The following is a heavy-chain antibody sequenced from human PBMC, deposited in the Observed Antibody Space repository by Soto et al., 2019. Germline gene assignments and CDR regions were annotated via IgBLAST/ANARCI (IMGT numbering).Heavy chain of an antibody. V-gene: IGHV1-46*01. J-gene: IGHJ3*01. Sequence: ATVKVSCKSSGYTLTRYSMHWVRQAPGQGLQWMGVITPIRGTTNYAPRFQGRVTVSWDTSTTTVYMELSSLRSEDTAIYCCAREARQSTTAALFAFWGQ. CDR2: ITPIRGTT. D-gene: IGHD1-1*01. CDR1: GYTLTRYS. CDR3: AREARQSTTAALFAF.